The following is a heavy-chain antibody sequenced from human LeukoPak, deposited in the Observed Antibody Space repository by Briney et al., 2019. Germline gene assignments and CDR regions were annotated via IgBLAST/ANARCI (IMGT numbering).Heavy chain of an antibody. Sequence: GGSLRLSCAASGFTFSSYSMNWVRQAPGKGLEWVSSISSSSSYIYYADSVKGRFTISRDNAKNSLYLQMNSLRAEDTAVCYCARTTVTRQAWFDYWGQGTLVTVSS. D-gene: IGHD4-17*01. CDR2: ISSSSSYI. V-gene: IGHV3-21*01. CDR3: ARTTVTRQAWFDY. J-gene: IGHJ4*02. CDR1: GFTFSSYS.